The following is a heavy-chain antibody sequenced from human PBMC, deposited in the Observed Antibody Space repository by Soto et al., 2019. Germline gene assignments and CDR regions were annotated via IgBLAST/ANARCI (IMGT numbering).Heavy chain of an antibody. V-gene: IGHV3-30-3*01. D-gene: IGHD1-20*01. CDR1: GFTFKTYT. Sequence: PGGSLRLSCAGSGFTFKTYTFHWGRQPPGKGLEWVAVISYDGSNKYYADSVKGRFTVSRDNSKSTLFLQMNSLTPEDTAAYYCARGSMYNWNQSPPVSWGQGTLVTVSS. CDR3: ARGSMYNWNQSPPVS. CDR2: ISYDGSNK. J-gene: IGHJ5*02.